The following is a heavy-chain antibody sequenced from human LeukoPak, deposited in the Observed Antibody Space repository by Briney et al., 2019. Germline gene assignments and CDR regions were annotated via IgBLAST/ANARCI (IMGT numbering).Heavy chain of an antibody. Sequence: SVKVSCKASGGTFSSYAISWVRQAPGQGLEWMGGIIPIFGTANYAQKFQGRVTITADESTSTAYMELSSLRSEDTAVYYCAREVVPAATFDYWGQGTLVTVSS. J-gene: IGHJ4*02. D-gene: IGHD2-2*01. CDR2: IIPIFGTA. CDR3: AREVVPAATFDY. V-gene: IGHV1-69*01. CDR1: GGTFSSYA.